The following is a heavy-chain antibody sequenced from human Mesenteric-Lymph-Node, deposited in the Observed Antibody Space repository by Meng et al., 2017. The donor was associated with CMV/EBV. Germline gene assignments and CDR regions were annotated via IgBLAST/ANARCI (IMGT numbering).Heavy chain of an antibody. CDR1: GDSVSSNSAA. V-gene: IGHV6-1*01. CDR3: ARMTAEWEPFDY. D-gene: IGHD1-26*01. J-gene: IGHJ4*02. Sequence: SCAISGDSVSSNSAAWHWIRQSPSRGLEWLGRTYYRSKWYNDFGVSVKSRITINPDTSKNQFSLQLNSVTPEDTAVYYCARMTAEWEPFDYWGQGTLVTVSS. CDR2: TYYRSKWYN.